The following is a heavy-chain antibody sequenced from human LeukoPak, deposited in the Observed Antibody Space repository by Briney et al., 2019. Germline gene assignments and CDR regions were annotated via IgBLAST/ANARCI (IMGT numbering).Heavy chain of an antibody. D-gene: IGHD6-19*01. V-gene: IGHV4-39*01. CDR3: ARHQWHYYYYMGV. CDR2: IYYSGDT. J-gene: IGHJ6*03. Sequence: PSENLSLTCTVSGGSISSSSYYWGWIRQPPGKGLEWIGSIYYSGDTYYNPPLKSRRVTISVDTSKNQFSLRLSSVTAADTAVYYCARHQWHYYYYMGVWGKGSTVTVSS. CDR1: GGSISSSSYY.